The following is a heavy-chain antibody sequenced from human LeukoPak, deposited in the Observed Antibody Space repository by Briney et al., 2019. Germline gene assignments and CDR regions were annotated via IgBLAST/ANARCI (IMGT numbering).Heavy chain of an antibody. CDR1: GFTFSNYA. CDR2: ISTDGGNT. V-gene: IGHV3-23*01. Sequence: GGSLRLSCAASGFTFSNYAMSWVRQAPGRGLEWISAISTDGGNTYYADSVKGRFTISRDKSKNTAHLQMNSLRAEDTAVYHCARQLGYCSDGSCYFDFSGQGTLVTVSS. D-gene: IGHD2-15*01. CDR3: ARQLGYCSDGSCYFDF. J-gene: IGHJ4*02.